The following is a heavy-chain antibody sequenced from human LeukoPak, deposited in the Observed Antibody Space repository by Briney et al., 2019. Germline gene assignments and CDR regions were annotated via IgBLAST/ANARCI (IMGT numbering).Heavy chain of an antibody. D-gene: IGHD1-26*01. CDR2: ISSSSTYI. CDR3: ARDPYSGNYGTYYYYYMDV. J-gene: IGHJ6*03. V-gene: IGHV3-21*01. CDR1: GISFSPYT. Sequence: GGSLRLSCKASGISFSPYTMNWVRQAPGKGLEWVSSISSSSTYIYYADSVKGRFTISRDNAKNTLYLQMDSLGPEDTAVYYCARDPYSGNYGTYYYYYMDVWGKGTTVTISS.